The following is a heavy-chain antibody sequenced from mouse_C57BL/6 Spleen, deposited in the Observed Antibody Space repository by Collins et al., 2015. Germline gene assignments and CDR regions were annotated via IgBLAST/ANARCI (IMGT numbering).Heavy chain of an antibody. CDR3: ARRPENYYGSSYRGSFDY. D-gene: IGHD1-1*01. V-gene: IGHV1-50*01. CDR2: IDPSDSYT. CDR1: GYTFTSYW. J-gene: IGHJ2*01. Sequence: QVQLQQPGAELVKPGASVKLSCKASGYTFTSYWMQWVKQRPGQGLEWIGEIDPSDSYTNYNQKFKGKATLTVDTSSSTAYMQLSSLTSEDSAVYYCARRPENYYGSSYRGSFDYWGQGTTLTVSS.